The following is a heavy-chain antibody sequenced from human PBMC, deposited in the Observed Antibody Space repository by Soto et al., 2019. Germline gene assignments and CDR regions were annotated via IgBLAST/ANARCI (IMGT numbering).Heavy chain of an antibody. CDR1: GDATINYY. J-gene: IGHJ4*02. D-gene: IGHD2-15*01. Sequence: PSETLSLTCIISGDATINYYCILVRHSPGKGLEWIGYISYSGNTNYNPSLKSRVTISVDTSKDQLSLKVTSVTAADTAMYYCACLRGKRGSPIDYWGQGTRVTVSS. CDR3: ACLRGKRGSPIDY. V-gene: IGHV4-59*01. CDR2: ISYSGNT.